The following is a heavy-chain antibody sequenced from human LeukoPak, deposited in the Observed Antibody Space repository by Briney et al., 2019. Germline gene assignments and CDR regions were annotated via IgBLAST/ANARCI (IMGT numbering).Heavy chain of an antibody. D-gene: IGHD6-13*01. J-gene: IGHJ4*02. CDR3: ARDLAYIAAAGTSPGY. V-gene: IGHV1-46*01. CDR1: GSTLTEFS. CDR2: INPSGGST. Sequence: ASVKVSCKLSGSTLTEFSIHWVRQAPGQGLEWMGIINPSGGSTSYAQKFQGRVTMTRDTSTSTVYMELSSLRSEDTAVYYCARDLAYIAAAGTSPGYWGQGTLVTVSS.